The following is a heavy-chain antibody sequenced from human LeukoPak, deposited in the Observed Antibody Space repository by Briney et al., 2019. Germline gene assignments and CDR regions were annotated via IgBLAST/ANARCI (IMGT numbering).Heavy chain of an antibody. CDR1: GFTFSSYW. CDR3: AREGIAAAGTYYYGMDV. CDR2: IKQDGSVK. J-gene: IGHJ6*02. D-gene: IGHD6-13*01. Sequence: GGSLRLSCAASGFTFSSYWMTWVRQAPGKGLEWVANIKQDGSVKYYVDSVKGRFTISRDNAKNSLYLQMNSLRAEDTAVYYCAREGIAAAGTYYYGMDVWGQGTTVTVSS. V-gene: IGHV3-7*03.